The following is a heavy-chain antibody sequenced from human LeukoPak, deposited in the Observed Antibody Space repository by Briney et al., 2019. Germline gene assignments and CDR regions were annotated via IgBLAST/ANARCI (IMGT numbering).Heavy chain of an antibody. CDR1: GGSFSGYY. D-gene: IGHD2-2*01. Sequence: SETLSLTCAVYGGSFSGYYWSWIRQPPGKGLEWIGEINHSGSTNYNPSLKSRVTISVDTSKNQFSLKLSSVTAADTAVYYCARGGADIVVVPAAMGSSYFRSYYMDVWGKGTTVTISS. CDR3: ARGGADIVVVPAAMGSSYFRSYYMDV. CDR2: INHSGST. V-gene: IGHV4-34*01. J-gene: IGHJ6*03.